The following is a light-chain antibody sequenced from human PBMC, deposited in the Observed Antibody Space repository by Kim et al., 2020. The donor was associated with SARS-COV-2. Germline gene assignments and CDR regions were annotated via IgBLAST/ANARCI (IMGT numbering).Light chain of an antibody. CDR2: QDT. Sequence: SYELTQPPSVSVSQGQTASITCSGDKLGDKYACWYQQKPGQSPVLVIYQDTKRPSGIPERFSGSNSGNTVTLTISGTQAMDEADYYCQAWDSSTYVFGTGTKVTVL. J-gene: IGLJ1*01. CDR3: QAWDSSTYV. CDR1: KLGDKY. V-gene: IGLV3-1*01.